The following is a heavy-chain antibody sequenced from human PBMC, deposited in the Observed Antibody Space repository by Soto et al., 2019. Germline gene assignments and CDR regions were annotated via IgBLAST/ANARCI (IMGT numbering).Heavy chain of an antibody. CDR1: GYSISSGYY. Sequence: SETLSLTCAVSGYSISSGYYWDWIRQPPGKGLEWIGSIFHSGSTYYNPSLKSRVTISVDTSKNQFSLKLSSVTAADTAVYYCAGIVITAASNYYGLDVWGHGTTVTVSS. CDR3: AGIVITAASNYYGLDV. D-gene: IGHD2-2*01. J-gene: IGHJ6*02. V-gene: IGHV4-38-2*01. CDR2: IFHSGST.